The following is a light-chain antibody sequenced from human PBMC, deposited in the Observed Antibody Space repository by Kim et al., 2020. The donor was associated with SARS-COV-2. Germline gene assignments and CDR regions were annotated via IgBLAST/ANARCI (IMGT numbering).Light chain of an antibody. CDR2: AAS. V-gene: IGKV1-27*01. CDR3: QKCDSAPWT. CDR1: QDISNY. Sequence: SVGDRVTITCRASQDISNYLAWFQLKPGKAPKLLIYAASALQPGVPSRFSGSGSGIDFTLTVTSLQPEDVATYYCQKCDSAPWTFGQGTKVDIK. J-gene: IGKJ1*01.